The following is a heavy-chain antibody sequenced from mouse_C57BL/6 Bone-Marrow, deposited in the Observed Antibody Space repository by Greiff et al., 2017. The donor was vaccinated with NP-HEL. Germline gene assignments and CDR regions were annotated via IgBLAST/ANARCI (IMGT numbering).Heavy chain of an antibody. CDR3: ARAGGGDGGDY. J-gene: IGHJ2*01. Sequence: QVQLQQPGAELVMPGASVKLSCKASGYTFTSYWMHWVKQRPGQGLEWIGEIDPSDSYTNYNQKFKGKSTLTVDKSSSTAYMQLSSLTSEDSAVYYCARAGGGDGGDYWGQGTTLTVSS. CDR2: IDPSDSYT. V-gene: IGHV1-69*01. CDR1: GYTFTSYW. D-gene: IGHD3-3*01.